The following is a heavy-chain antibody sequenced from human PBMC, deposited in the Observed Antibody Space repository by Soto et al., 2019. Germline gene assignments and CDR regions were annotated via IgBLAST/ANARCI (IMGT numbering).Heavy chain of an antibody. CDR3: ARDGFDHCSGGSCYEEMQH. J-gene: IGHJ1*01. CDR1: GFTFSSYS. CDR2: ISSSSSYI. V-gene: IGHV3-21*01. Sequence: EVQLVESGGGLVKPGGSLRLSCAASGFTFSSYSMNWVRQAPGKGLEWVSSISSSSSYIYYADSVKGRFTISRDNAKNSLYLQMNSLRAEDTAVYYCARDGFDHCSGGSCYEEMQHWGQGTLVTVSS. D-gene: IGHD2-15*01.